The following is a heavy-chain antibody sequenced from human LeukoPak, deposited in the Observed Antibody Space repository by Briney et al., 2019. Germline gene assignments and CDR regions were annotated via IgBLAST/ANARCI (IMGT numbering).Heavy chain of an antibody. V-gene: IGHV4-59*01. CDR1: GGSISSYY. J-gene: IGHJ5*02. D-gene: IGHD2-15*01. CDR3: ASRAHCSGGSCYGNWFDP. Sequence: SETLSLTSTVSGGSISSYYWSWIRQPPGKGLEWIGYIYYSGITNYNPSLKSRVTISVDTSKNHFSLRLSSVTAADTAVYYCASRAHCSGGSCYGNWFDPWGQGTLVTVSS. CDR2: IYYSGIT.